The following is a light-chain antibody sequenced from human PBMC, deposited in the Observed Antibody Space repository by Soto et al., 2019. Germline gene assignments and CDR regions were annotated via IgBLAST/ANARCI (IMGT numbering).Light chain of an antibody. V-gene: IGLV2-11*01. J-gene: IGLJ3*02. CDR2: DVS. Sequence: QSVLTQPRSVSGSPGQSVTISCTGTSSDVGGYIYVSWYQQHPGKAPKLLIYDVSKRPSGVPDRFSGSKSGNTASLTISGLLPEDEVDYYCCSYAGSSTWVFGGGTQLTVL. CDR3: CSYAGSSTWV. CDR1: SSDVGGYIY.